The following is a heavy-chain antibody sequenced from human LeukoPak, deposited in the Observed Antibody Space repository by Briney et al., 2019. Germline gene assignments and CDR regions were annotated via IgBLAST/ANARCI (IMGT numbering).Heavy chain of an antibody. V-gene: IGHV4-34*01. CDR3: ARGRLLRLRFLEWLFVHFDY. CDR1: GGSFSGYY. J-gene: IGHJ4*02. D-gene: IGHD3-3*01. Sequence: SETLSLTCAVYGGSFSGYYWSWIRQPPGKGLEWIGEINHSGSTNYNPSLKSRVTISVDTSKNQFSLKLSSVTAADTAVYYCARGRLLRLRFLEWLFVHFDYWGQGTLVTVSS. CDR2: INHSGST.